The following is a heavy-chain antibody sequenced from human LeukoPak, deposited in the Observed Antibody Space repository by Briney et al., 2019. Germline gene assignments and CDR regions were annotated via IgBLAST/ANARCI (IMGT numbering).Heavy chain of an antibody. J-gene: IGHJ3*02. CDR2: IYYSGST. D-gene: IGHD5-12*01. CDR3: ARPDIVATQYAFDI. V-gene: IGHV4-39*01. Sequence: SESLSLTCTVSGGSISSSSYYWGWIRQPPGKGLEWIGSIYYSGSTYYNPSLKSRVTISVDTSKNQFSLKLSSVTAADTAVYYCARPDIVATQYAFDIWGQGTMVTVSS. CDR1: GGSISSSSYY.